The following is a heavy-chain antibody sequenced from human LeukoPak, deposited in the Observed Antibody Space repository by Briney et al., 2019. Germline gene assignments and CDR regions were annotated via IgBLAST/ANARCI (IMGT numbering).Heavy chain of an antibody. CDR3: ARQPKQLTTTGYHFYIDV. V-gene: IGHV4-59*01. CDR2: ISYTGST. D-gene: IGHD6-13*01. Sequence: PSETLSLTCTVSDDSFSTYYWSWIRQPPGKGLEWIGYISYTGSTNYNPYLQSRVTISVDTSKNQFSLKLTSMTAADTAVYYCARQPKQLTTTGYHFYIDVWGKGTTVTVSS. J-gene: IGHJ6*03. CDR1: DDSFSTYY.